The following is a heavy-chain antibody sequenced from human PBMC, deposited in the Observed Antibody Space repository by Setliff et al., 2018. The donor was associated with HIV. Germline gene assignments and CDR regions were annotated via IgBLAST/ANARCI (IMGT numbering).Heavy chain of an antibody. Sequence: GGFLRLSCAVSGFTFITSTMNWVRQAPGRGLEWVASISSSGSYIYYADSVKGRFTISRDNAKNSLYLQMNSLRAEDTAVYYCASSSGLYSSGHDYWGQGTLVTVSS. V-gene: IGHV3-21*04. D-gene: IGHD3-22*01. CDR2: ISSSGSYI. CDR3: ASSSGLYSSGHDY. CDR1: GFTFITST. J-gene: IGHJ4*02.